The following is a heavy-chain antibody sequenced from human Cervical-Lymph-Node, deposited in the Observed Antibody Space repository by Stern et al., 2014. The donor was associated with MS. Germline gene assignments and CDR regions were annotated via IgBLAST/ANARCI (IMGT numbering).Heavy chain of an antibody. CDR1: GGSFMNYA. D-gene: IGHD2-2*01. CDR2: ISPLFSTS. V-gene: IGHV1-69*06. CDR3: AGPRYAF. J-gene: IGHJ4*02. Sequence: QVQLGQSGPEVKKPGSSVKVSCKASGGSFMNYAITWVRQAPGQGPEWMGDISPLFSTSNYAQKFQGRVTITADKSTTTAYMEVNSLTSEDTAVYYCAGPRYAFWGQGTLVIVSS.